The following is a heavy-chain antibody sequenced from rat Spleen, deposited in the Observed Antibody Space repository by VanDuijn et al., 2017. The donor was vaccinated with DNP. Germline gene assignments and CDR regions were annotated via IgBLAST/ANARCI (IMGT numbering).Heavy chain of an antibody. J-gene: IGHJ2*01. V-gene: IGHV2-6*01. D-gene: IGHD1-4*01. CDR3: TKLPGYNY. CDR1: GFSLTSYG. Sequence: QVQVWESGPGLVQPSQTLSLTCTVSGFSLTSYGVSWVRQPPGKGLEWIAAISSGGSTYYNSALKSRLSISRDTSKSQVFLKMNSLLTEDTAIYFCTKLPGYNYWGQGVMVTVSS. CDR2: ISSGGST.